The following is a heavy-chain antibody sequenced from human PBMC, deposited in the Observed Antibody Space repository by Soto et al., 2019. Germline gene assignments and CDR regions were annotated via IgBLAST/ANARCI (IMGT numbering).Heavy chain of an antibody. CDR1: GGSISSYY. J-gene: IGHJ5*02. V-gene: IGHV4-59*01. CDR2: IYYSGST. CDR3: ARLYGSGSYYRWFDP. D-gene: IGHD3-10*01. Sequence: ETLSLTCTVSGGSISSYYWSWIRQPPGKGLEWIGYIYYSGSTNYNPSLKSRVTISVDTSKNQFSLKLSSVTAADTAVYYCARLYGSGSYYRWFDPWGQGTLVTVSS.